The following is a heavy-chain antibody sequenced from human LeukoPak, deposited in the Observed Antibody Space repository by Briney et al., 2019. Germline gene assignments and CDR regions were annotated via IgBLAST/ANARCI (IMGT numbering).Heavy chain of an antibody. D-gene: IGHD4-23*01. Sequence: GGSLRLSCAASGFTFSSYSMNWVRQAPGKGLEWVSSISSSYIYYADSVKGRFTISRDNDKNSLYLQMNSLRAEDTAVYYCARVGYGGNPVGGDYWGQGTLVTVSS. CDR1: GFTFSSYS. V-gene: IGHV3-21*01. J-gene: IGHJ4*02. CDR2: ISSSYI. CDR3: ARVGYGGNPVGGDY.